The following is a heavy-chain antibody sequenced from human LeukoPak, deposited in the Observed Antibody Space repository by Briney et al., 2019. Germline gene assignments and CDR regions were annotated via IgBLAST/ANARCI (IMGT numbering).Heavy chain of an antibody. CDR3: ARRGHYYDTRGYYYFDY. CDR1: GGSISSYY. D-gene: IGHD3-22*01. V-gene: IGHV4-39*01. CDR2: IYYRGST. Sequence: SETLSLTCPVSGGSISSYYWGWIRQTPGKGLEWIRSIYYRGSTNDNPSLRGRVTISVDTSKNQFSLKLTSVTAADTAVYYCARRGHYYDTRGYYYFDYWGQGTLVTVSS. J-gene: IGHJ4*02.